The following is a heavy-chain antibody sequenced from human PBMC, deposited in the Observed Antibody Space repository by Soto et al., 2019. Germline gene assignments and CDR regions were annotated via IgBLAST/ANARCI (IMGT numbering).Heavy chain of an antibody. Sequence: VTLSLTCTVSGGSVSSGSYYWSWNRHPPGKGLEWIGYIYYSGSTNYNPSLKSRVTISVDTSKNQFSLKLSSVTAADTAVYYCARAQKYYYDSSGYPIDYWGQGTLVIVSS. CDR3: ARAQKYYYDSSGYPIDY. CDR1: GGSVSSGSYY. D-gene: IGHD3-22*01. J-gene: IGHJ4*02. V-gene: IGHV4-61*01. CDR2: IYYSGST.